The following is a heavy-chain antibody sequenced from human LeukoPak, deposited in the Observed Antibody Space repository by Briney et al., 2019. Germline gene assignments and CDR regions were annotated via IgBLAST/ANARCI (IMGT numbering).Heavy chain of an antibody. J-gene: IGHJ4*02. CDR3: AKWGDYDVLTGYYVSDF. V-gene: IGHV3-23*01. CDR1: GFIFSNYA. D-gene: IGHD3-9*01. Sequence: GASLRLSCAASGFIFSNYAMYWVRQAPEKGLEWVSAISGRSDNTYYADSVKGRFTLSRDSSKNTLYLQMNSLRADDTAVYYCAKWGDYDVLTGYYVSDFWGQGTLVTVSS. CDR2: ISGRSDNT.